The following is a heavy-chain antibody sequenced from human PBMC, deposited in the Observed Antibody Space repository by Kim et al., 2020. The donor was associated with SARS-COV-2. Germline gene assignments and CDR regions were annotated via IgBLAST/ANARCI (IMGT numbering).Heavy chain of an antibody. CDR2: ISGSGGST. CDR3: AKDYAIFGVDPYYYYGMDV. J-gene: IGHJ6*02. D-gene: IGHD3-3*01. Sequence: GGSLRLSCAASGFTFSSYAMSWVRQAPGKGLEWVSAISGSGGSTYYADSVKGRFTISRDNSKNTLYLQMNSLRAEDTAVYYCAKDYAIFGVDPYYYYGMDVWGQGTTVTVSS. CDR1: GFTFSSYA. V-gene: IGHV3-23*01.